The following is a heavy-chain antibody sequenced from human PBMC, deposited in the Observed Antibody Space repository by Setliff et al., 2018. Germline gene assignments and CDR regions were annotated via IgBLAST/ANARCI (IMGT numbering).Heavy chain of an antibody. CDR1: GGSFNVYF. J-gene: IGHJ6*02. Sequence: SETLSLTCAVYGGSFNVYFWSWVRQPPGKGLEWIGYIYHNGNTNLNPSLKTRVTMSVDTSKNQFALNLKSVTAADTAVYYCVRDRTAYSYGLDVWGQGTTVTVSS. D-gene: IGHD5-18*01. V-gene: IGHV4-59*01. CDR3: VRDRTAYSYGLDV. CDR2: IYHNGNT.